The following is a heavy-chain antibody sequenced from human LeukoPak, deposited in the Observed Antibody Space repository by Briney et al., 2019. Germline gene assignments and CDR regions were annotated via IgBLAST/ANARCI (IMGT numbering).Heavy chain of an antibody. Sequence: GGSLRLSCVASGLTFSGYAMSWVRQSPGKGLEWVSMSVGTDSTYYADSVKGRLTISRDNSKNTLYLEMNSLRAEDTAVYYCAKSRDSRALFDYWGQGTLVTVSS. CDR3: AKSRDSRALFDY. J-gene: IGHJ4*02. V-gene: IGHV3-23*01. CDR1: GLTFSGYA. CDR2: MSVGTDST. D-gene: IGHD3-22*01.